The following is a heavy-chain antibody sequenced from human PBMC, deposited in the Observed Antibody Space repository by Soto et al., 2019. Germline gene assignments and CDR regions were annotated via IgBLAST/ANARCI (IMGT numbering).Heavy chain of an antibody. J-gene: IGHJ4*02. CDR3: AKGKANSVFGVDTLFDY. V-gene: IGHV3-23*01. CDR1: GFTFSNHA. CDR2: ISGSGGNT. Sequence: GGSLRLSCAASGFTFSNHAMSWVRQAPGKGLEWVSLISGSGGNTNYADSVRGRFTISRDNSKKTVYLQMNSLRADDTAVYYCAKGKANSVFGVDTLFDYWGQGTLVTVSS. D-gene: IGHD3-3*01.